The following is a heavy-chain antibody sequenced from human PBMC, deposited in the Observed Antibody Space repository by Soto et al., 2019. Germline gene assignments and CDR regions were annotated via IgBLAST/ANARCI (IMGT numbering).Heavy chain of an antibody. CDR3: VKDNFYDFWSGPAFDY. CDR2: ISGSGGST. CDR1: GFTFSNYA. J-gene: IGHJ4*02. Sequence: GGSLRLSCAASGFTFSNYAMNWVRQAPGKGLEWVSAISGSGGSTYYADSVKGRFTISRDNSKNTLYLQMNSLRAEDTAVYYCVKDNFYDFWSGPAFDYWGQGTLVTVSS. V-gene: IGHV3-23*01. D-gene: IGHD3-3*01.